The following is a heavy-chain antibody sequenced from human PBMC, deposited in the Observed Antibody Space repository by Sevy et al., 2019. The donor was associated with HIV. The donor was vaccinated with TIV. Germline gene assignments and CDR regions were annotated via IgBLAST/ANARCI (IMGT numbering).Heavy chain of an antibody. CDR2: ISSSSSYI. V-gene: IGHV3-21*01. D-gene: IGHD3-3*01. CDR3: ARDGGGVRFLEWLLDPRYYYGMDV. J-gene: IGHJ6*02. CDR1: GFTFSSYS. Sequence: GESLKISCAASGFTFSSYSMNWVRQAPGKGLEWVSSISSSSSYIYYADSVKGRFTISRDNAKNSLYLQMNSLRAEDTAVYYCARDGGGVRFLEWLLDPRYYYGMDVWGQGTTVTVSS.